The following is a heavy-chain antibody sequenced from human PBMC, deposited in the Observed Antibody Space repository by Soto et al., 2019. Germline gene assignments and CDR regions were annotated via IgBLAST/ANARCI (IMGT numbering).Heavy chain of an antibody. CDR3: ARGLRIRSSGRYYYYMDV. Sequence: ASVKVSCKASGYTFTSYDINWVRQATGQGLEWMGWMNPNSGNTGYAQKFQGRVTMTRNTSISTAYMELSSLRSEDTAVYYCARGLRIRSSGRYYYYMDVWGKGTTVTVSS. D-gene: IGHD6-19*01. V-gene: IGHV1-8*01. CDR1: GYTFTSYD. CDR2: MNPNSGNT. J-gene: IGHJ6*03.